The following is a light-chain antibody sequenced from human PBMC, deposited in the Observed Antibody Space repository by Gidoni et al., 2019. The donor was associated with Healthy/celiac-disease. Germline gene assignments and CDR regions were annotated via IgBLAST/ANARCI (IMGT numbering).Light chain of an antibody. Sequence: DNQRTHSPSSLSASVGNRGSITCRASQGISNYLAWYQQKPGKVPKLLIYAASTLQSGVPSRFSGSGSGTDFTLTISSLQPEDVVTYYCQKYNSAPQTFGQGTKVEIK. CDR2: AAS. J-gene: IGKJ1*01. CDR1: QGISNY. V-gene: IGKV1-27*01. CDR3: QKYNSAPQT.